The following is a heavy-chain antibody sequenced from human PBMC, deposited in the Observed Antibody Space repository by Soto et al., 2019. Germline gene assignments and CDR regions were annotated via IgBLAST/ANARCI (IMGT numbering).Heavy chain of an antibody. Sequence: PSETLSLTCTVSGASITGSSYWSWIRQPAGKGLEWIGRFSLSGTTNYNPSLGSRVTMSADVSKNQFSLRLTSVTAADTALYYCARGMTPPGAPAWYYFDSWGQGTLVTVS. CDR1: GASITGSSY. V-gene: IGHV4-4*07. CDR3: ARGMTPPGAPAWYYFDS. D-gene: IGHD2-8*02. CDR2: FSLSGTT. J-gene: IGHJ4*02.